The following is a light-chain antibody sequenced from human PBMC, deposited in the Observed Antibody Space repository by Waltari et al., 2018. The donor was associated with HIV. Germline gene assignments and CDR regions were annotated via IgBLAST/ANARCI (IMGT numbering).Light chain of an antibody. V-gene: IGKV4-1*01. CDR1: QSVSYTSNNKNY. Sequence: DIVMTQSPDSLAVSLGERATINCKSSQSVSYTSNNKNYLAWYQQKPGKAPKLLIYAASSLQSGVPSRFSGSGSGTDFTLTISSLQPEDFATYYCQQANSFLSLTFGGGTKVEIK. CDR2: AAS. J-gene: IGKJ4*01. CDR3: QQANSFLSLT.